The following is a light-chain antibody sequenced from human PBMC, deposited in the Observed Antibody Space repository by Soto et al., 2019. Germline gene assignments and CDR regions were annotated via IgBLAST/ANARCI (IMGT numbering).Light chain of an antibody. J-gene: IGLJ1*01. V-gene: IGLV2-14*01. CDR1: SSEIGGYNY. Sequence: QSVLTQPAPVSGSPGQSITISCTGTSSEIGGYNYVSWYQQHPGKAPKFMIYDVSNRPSGVSNRFSGSKSGNTASLTISGLQAEDEADYYCCSYTTSNTRQIVFGTGTKVTVL. CDR3: CSYTTSNTRQIV. CDR2: DVS.